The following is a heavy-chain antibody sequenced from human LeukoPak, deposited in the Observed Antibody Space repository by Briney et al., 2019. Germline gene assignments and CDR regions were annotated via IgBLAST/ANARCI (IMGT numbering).Heavy chain of an antibody. CDR3: ASPRPNYYDTQAFDM. V-gene: IGHV1-24*01. J-gene: IGHJ3*02. D-gene: IGHD3-22*01. Sequence: ASVTVSCKVSGYTLTELFIHWVRQAPVKGLEWMGGFDPEDGETIYAQKFQGRVTMTEDTSTDTAYMELSSLRSEDTAVYYCASPRPNYYDTQAFDMWGQGTLVTVSS. CDR2: FDPEDGET. CDR1: GYTLTELF.